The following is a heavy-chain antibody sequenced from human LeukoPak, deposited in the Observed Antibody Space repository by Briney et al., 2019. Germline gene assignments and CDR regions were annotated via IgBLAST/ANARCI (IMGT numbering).Heavy chain of an antibody. D-gene: IGHD4-17*01. Sequence: PSETLSLTCTVSGGSISSYYWSWIRQPPGKGLEWIGYIYYSGSTNYNPSLKSRVTISVDTSKNQFSLKLSSVTAADTAVYYCARRIAGMDYGDYLDYWGQGTLVPVSS. V-gene: IGHV4-59*08. CDR2: IYYSGST. CDR1: GGSISSYY. CDR3: ARRIAGMDYGDYLDY. J-gene: IGHJ4*02.